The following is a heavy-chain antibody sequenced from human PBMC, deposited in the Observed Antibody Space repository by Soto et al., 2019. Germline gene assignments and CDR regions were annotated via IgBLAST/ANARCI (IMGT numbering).Heavy chain of an antibody. V-gene: IGHV3-33*01. D-gene: IGHD3-10*01. CDR3: AREGESTMVWGAGALDY. Sequence: QVQLVESGGVVVQPGRSLRLSCAASGFTFSSYVMHWVRQAPGKGLEWVALIWFDGSEKYYADSVKGRFTISRDNSKNTVFLQLNSPRAGDTAVYYCAREGESTMVWGAGALDYWGQGTLVTVSS. CDR1: GFTFSSYV. J-gene: IGHJ4*02. CDR2: IWFDGSEK.